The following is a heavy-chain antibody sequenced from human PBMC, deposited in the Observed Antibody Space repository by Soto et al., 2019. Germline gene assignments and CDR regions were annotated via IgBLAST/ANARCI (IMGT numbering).Heavy chain of an antibody. CDR2: ITSTSSTK. J-gene: IGHJ6*02. Sequence: PGGSLRLSCAASGFTFSSHTMNWVRQAPGKGLEWISYITSTSSTKNYADSVKGRFTISRDNANNSLYLQVNSLRDEDTAVYYCARRITMVRGPYYYYAMDVWGQGTTVTVSS. D-gene: IGHD3-10*01. CDR3: ARRITMVRGPYYYYAMDV. V-gene: IGHV3-48*02. CDR1: GFTFSSHT.